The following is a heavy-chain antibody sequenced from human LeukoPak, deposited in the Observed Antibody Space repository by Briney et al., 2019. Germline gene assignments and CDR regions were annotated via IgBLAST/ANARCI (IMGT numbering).Heavy chain of an antibody. J-gene: IGHJ4*02. V-gene: IGHV3-7*01. CDR1: GFTFSSYW. Sequence: GGSLRLSCTASGFTFSSYWMSWVRQAPGKGLEWVANIKQDGSEKYYVDSVKGRFTISRDNAKNSLYLQMNSLRAEDTAVFYCARHLLRGQNFDYWGQGTLVTVSS. CDR2: IKQDGSEK. CDR3: ARHLLRGQNFDY.